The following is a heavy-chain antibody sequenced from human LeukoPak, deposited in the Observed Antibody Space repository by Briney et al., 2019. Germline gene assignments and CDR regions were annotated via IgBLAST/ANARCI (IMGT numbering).Heavy chain of an antibody. CDR3: AKGCGPGRMVRSSSWYSWESYYYGMDV. Sequence: QPGGSLRLSCAASGFTFSSYAISWARQAPGKGLEWVSAISGSGGSTYYADSVKGRFTISRDNSKNTLYLQMNSLRAEDTAVYYCAKGCGPGRMVRSSSWYSWESYYYGMDVWGQGTTVTVSS. D-gene: IGHD6-13*01. CDR1: GFTFSSYA. V-gene: IGHV3-23*01. CDR2: ISGSGGST. J-gene: IGHJ6*02.